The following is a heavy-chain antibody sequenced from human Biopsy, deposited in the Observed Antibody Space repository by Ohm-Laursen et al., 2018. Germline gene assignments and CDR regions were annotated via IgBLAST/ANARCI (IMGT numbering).Heavy chain of an antibody. J-gene: IGHJ2*01. CDR2: IYFTGRT. CDR1: GGPIDSYY. D-gene: IGHD5-24*01. V-gene: IGHV4-59*12. CDR3: ASAGYNPDWNFDL. Sequence: SETLSFTCTVSGGPIDSYYWSWIRQPPGKALEWIGYIYFTGRTSYNPSLKSRVTMSVNTSKKQFSLRLGSVTAADTAVYYCASAGYNPDWNFDLWGRGTRVTVSS.